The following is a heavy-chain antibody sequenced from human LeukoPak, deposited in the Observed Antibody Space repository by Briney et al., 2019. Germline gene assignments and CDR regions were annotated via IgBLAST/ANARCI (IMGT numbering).Heavy chain of an antibody. V-gene: IGHV1-69*05. CDR2: IIPIFGTA. Sequence: ASVKLSCKASGGTFSSYAISWVRQAPGQGLEWMGGIIPIFGTANYAQKFQGRVTITTDESTSTAYMELSSLRSEDTAVYYCAIHNGENFDYWGQGTLVTVSS. CDR3: AIHNGENFDY. D-gene: IGHD3-10*01. CDR1: GGTFSSYA. J-gene: IGHJ4*02.